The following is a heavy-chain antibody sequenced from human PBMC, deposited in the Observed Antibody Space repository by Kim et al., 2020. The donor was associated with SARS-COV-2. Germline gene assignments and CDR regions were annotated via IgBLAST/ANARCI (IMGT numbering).Heavy chain of an antibody. CDR2: IGGSGVGGSGGRT. CDR3: AKSAGLVGAFDAFDF. V-gene: IGHV3-23*01. CDR1: GFTFSMYA. D-gene: IGHD1-26*01. J-gene: IGHJ3*01. Sequence: GGSLRLSCVASGFTFSMYAMSWVRQAPGKGLEWVSAIGGSGVGGSGGRTYYAASVKGRFTSSRDNSQNTLWLHMSSLGAEDTAVYFCAKSAGLVGAFDAFDFWGPGTMVAVSS.